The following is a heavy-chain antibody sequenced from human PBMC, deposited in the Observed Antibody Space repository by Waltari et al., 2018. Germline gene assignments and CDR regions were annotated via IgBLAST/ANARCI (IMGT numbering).Heavy chain of an antibody. D-gene: IGHD2-2*01. CDR3: ARDSPEWGSPSCLDY. CDR1: GFTFNVYT. CDR2: ISSSSTYI. V-gene: IGHV3-21*01. Sequence: EVQLAESGGGLVKPGVSLRLSCAASGFTFNVYTMHWVRQAPGKGLEWVSSISSSSTYIDYAESVKGRFTISRDNAKNSLYLQMNSLRAEDTAVYYCARDSPEWGSPSCLDYWGQGTLVTVSS. J-gene: IGHJ4*02.